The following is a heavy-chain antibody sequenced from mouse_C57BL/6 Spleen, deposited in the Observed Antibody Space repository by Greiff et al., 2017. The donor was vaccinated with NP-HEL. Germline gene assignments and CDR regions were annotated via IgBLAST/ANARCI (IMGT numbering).Heavy chain of an antibody. CDR3: ARRDYYSNYEGYFDV. J-gene: IGHJ1*03. V-gene: IGHV5-9*01. Sequence: DVMLVESGGGLVKPGGSLKLSCAASGFTFSSYTMSWVRQTPEKRLEWVATISGGGGNTYYPDSVKGRFTISRDNAKNTLYLQMSSLRSEDTALYYCARRDYYSNYEGYFDVWGTGTTVTVSS. CDR2: ISGGGGNT. D-gene: IGHD2-5*01. CDR1: GFTFSSYT.